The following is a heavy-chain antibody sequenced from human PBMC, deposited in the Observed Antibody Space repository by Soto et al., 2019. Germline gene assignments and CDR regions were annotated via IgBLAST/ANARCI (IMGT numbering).Heavy chain of an antibody. V-gene: IGHV1-2*02. Sequence: SVKVSCNASGYTFTGYYMHWVRQAPGQGLEWMGWINPNSGGTNYAQKFKGSVTMTRDTSISTAYMELSRLRSDDTAVYYCARVGCSSTSCYIDWFYPWGQGTLVTVSS. CDR3: ARVGCSSTSCYIDWFYP. J-gene: IGHJ5*02. CDR1: GYTFTGYY. CDR2: INPNSGGT. D-gene: IGHD2-2*02.